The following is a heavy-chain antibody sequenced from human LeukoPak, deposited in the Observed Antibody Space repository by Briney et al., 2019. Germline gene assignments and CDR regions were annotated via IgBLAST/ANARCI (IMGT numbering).Heavy chain of an antibody. CDR1: GYTFTSYY. CDR3: ARDHYYGSGSFYNPLDY. Sequence: ASVKVSCKASGYTFTSYYMHWVRQAPGQGLEWMGIINPSGGSTSYAQKFQGRVTMTRDTSTSTVYMELSSLRSEDTAVYYCARDHYYGSGSFYNPLDYWGQGTLVTVSS. D-gene: IGHD3-10*01. J-gene: IGHJ4*02. CDR2: INPSGGST. V-gene: IGHV1-46*01.